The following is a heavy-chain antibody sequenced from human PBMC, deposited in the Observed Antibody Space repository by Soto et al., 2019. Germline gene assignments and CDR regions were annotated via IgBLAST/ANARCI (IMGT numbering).Heavy chain of an antibody. D-gene: IGHD1-26*01. CDR1: GFSFSSYW. V-gene: IGHV3-74*01. J-gene: IGHJ4*02. CDR3: ARGRWELLPSD. CDR2: VSPVGGGT. Sequence: EVQLVESGGGLVQPGGSLRLSCEASGFSFSSYWMLWVRQDPGKGLLWVARVSPVGGGTSYADSVKGRFTIFRDNAKNTVYLQMNSLRVEDTAVYFCARGRWELLPSDWGQGTLVTVSS.